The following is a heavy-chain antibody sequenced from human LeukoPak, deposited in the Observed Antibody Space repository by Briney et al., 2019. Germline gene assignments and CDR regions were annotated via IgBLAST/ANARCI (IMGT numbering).Heavy chain of an antibody. CDR2: IYPGDSDT. J-gene: IGHJ4*02. V-gene: IGHV5-51*01. CDR3: ARHELRGYCSGGSCSPPYDY. Sequence: GESLKISCKGSGYSFTSYWIGWVRQMPGKGLEWMGIIYPGDSDTRYSPSFQGQVTISADKSISTAYLQWSSLKASDTAMYYCARHELRGYCSGGSCSPPYDYWGQGTLVTVS. D-gene: IGHD2-15*01. CDR1: GYSFTSYW.